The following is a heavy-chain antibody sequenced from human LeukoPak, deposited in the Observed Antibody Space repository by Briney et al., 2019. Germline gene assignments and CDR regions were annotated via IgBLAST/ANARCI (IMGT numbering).Heavy chain of an antibody. J-gene: IGHJ3*02. V-gene: IGHV1-69*06. Sequence: SVKVSCKASGGTFSSYTINWVRQAPGQGLEWMGGIIPIIGTADYAQEFQGRVTITADKSTSTTYMELSSLRSEDTAVYYCARTVVVTAEHAFDIWGQGTMVIVSS. D-gene: IGHD2-21*02. CDR2: IIPIIGTA. CDR1: GGTFSSYT. CDR3: ARTVVVTAEHAFDI.